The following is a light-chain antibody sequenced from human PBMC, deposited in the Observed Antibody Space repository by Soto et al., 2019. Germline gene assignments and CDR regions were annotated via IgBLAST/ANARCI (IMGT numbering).Light chain of an antibody. CDR1: QSITKY. V-gene: IGKV1-39*01. CDR2: GVS. Sequence: DIQMTQSPVSLSASVGDTVTISCRASQSITKYLSWYQDKAGKAPKLLIYGVSRLQSGVTARFSGIGSGADFTLTISSLQPEDSATYYCQESYDNLYSFGQGTKLEI. J-gene: IGKJ2*01. CDR3: QESYDNLYS.